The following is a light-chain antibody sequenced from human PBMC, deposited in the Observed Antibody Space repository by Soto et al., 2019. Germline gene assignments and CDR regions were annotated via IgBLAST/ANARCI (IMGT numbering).Light chain of an antibody. CDR3: QKYNSAPPGT. CDR2: AAS. J-gene: IGKJ1*01. V-gene: IGKV1-27*01. CDR1: QSISSW. Sequence: TRCPATMSASVGDRVTITCRASQSISSWLAWYQQKPGKAPKLLIYAASTLQSGVPSRFSGRGSGTDFTLTISSLQPEDVATSYCQKYNSAPPGTFGQGTKVDI.